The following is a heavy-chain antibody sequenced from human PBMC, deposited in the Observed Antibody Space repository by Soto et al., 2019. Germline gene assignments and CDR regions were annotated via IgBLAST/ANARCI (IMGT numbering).Heavy chain of an antibody. V-gene: IGHV4-4*07. J-gene: IGHJ5*02. CDR2: IYTSGST. D-gene: IGHD3-10*01. CDR3: ARDWLWFGELGWFDP. Sequence: QVQLQESGPGLVKPSETLSLTCTVSGGSISSYYWSWIRQPAGKGLSWIGRIYTSGSTNYNPSLKRRVTMSVDTSKNQFSLTLSSVTAADTAVYYCARDWLWFGELGWFDPWGQGTLVTVSS. CDR1: GGSISSYY.